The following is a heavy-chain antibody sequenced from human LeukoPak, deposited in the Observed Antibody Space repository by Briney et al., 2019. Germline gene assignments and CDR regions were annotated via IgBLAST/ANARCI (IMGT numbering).Heavy chain of an antibody. CDR2: IYHRGGT. CDR1: GGSINDAS. V-gene: IGHV4-59*01. D-gene: IGHD3-10*01. CDR3: ARVGTYYRSLDS. Sequence: SETLSLTCTVSGGSINDASWNWIRKPPGQGLEWIGYIYHRGGTNYNPSLKSRVTISLDTSKNQFSLKLSSVTAADTAVYYCARVGTYYRSLDSWGQGTLVTVSS. J-gene: IGHJ4*02.